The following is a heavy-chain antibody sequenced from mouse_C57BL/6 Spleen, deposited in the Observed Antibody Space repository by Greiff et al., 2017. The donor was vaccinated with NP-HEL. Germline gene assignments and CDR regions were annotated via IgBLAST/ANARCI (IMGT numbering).Heavy chain of an antibody. CDR3: ARSQLTGTFDY. J-gene: IGHJ2*01. CDR2: INPYNGGT. V-gene: IGHV1-19*01. Sequence: EVKLMESGPVLVKPGASVKMSCKASGYTFTDYYMNWVKQSHGKSLEWIGVINPYNGGTSYNQKFKGKATLTVDKSSSTAYMELNSLTSEDSAVYYCARSQLTGTFDYWGQGTTLTVSS. CDR1: GYTFTDYY. D-gene: IGHD4-1*01.